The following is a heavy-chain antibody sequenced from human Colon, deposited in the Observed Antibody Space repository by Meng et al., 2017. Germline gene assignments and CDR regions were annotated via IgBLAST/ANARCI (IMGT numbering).Heavy chain of an antibody. CDR2: IYTSGTT. V-gene: IGHV4-4*07. CDR3: VRMTRDSSNWYVDF. D-gene: IGHD6-13*01. Sequence: GSLRLSCIVSGGSLHGHFWSWIRQPAGKGLEWIRRIYTSGTTNYNPSLKSRVTMSIDTSRTHFSLKVSSVTAADTAVYYCVRMTRDSSNWYVDFWGQGTLVTVSS. CDR1: GGSLHGHF. J-gene: IGHJ4*02.